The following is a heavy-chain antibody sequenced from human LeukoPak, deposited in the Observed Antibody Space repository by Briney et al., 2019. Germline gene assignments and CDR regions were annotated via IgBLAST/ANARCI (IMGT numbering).Heavy chain of an antibody. CDR1: GGPISTYY. Sequence: PSETLSLTCTVSGGPISTYYWSWIRQPPGKGLEWIGYIHYTGSTNYNPSLKSRVTISVDSSRNQFSLKLNSVTAADTAVYYCARHLERSGLTSSWYGRFDPWGQGTLVTVSS. V-gene: IGHV4-59*08. CDR2: IHYTGST. J-gene: IGHJ5*02. CDR3: ARHLERSGLTSSWYGRFDP. D-gene: IGHD6-13*01.